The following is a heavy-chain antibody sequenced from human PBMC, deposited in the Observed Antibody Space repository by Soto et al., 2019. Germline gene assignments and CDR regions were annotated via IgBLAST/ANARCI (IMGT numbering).Heavy chain of an antibody. D-gene: IGHD4-17*01. J-gene: IGHJ4*02. Sequence: SETLSLTCTVSGGSISSYYWSWIRQPPGKGLEWIGYIYYSGSTNYNPSLKSRVTISVDTSKNQFSLKLSSVTAADTAVYYCARSTTVTTFDYWGQGTLVTVSS. CDR2: IYYSGST. CDR3: ARSTTVTTFDY. V-gene: IGHV4-59*01. CDR1: GGSISSYY.